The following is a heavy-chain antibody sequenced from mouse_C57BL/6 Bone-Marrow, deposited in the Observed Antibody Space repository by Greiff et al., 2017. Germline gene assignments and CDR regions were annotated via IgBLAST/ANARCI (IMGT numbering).Heavy chain of an antibody. V-gene: IGHV5-17*01. Sequence: EVHLVESGGGLVKPGGSLKLSCAASGFTFSDYGMHWVRQAPEKGLEWVAYISSGSSTIYYADTVKGRFTISRDNAKNTLFLQMTSLTSEDTAMYYCARGGYHPLYAMDYWGQGTSVTVSS. D-gene: IGHD3-1*01. CDR2: ISSGSSTI. CDR3: ARGGYHPLYAMDY. CDR1: GFTFSDYG. J-gene: IGHJ4*01.